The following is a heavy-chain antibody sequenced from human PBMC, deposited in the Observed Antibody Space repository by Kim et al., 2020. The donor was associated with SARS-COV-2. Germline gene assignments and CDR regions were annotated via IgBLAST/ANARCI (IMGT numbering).Heavy chain of an antibody. D-gene: IGHD6-13*01. V-gene: IGHV4-39*01. CDR3: AIYSSSRGWFDP. J-gene: IGHJ5*02. CDR2: IYYSGST. Sequence: SETLSLTCTVSGGSISSSSYYWGWIRQPPGKGLEWIGSIYYSGSTYNNPSLNSRVTISVDTSKNQFSLKLSSVTAADTAVYYCAIYSSSRGWFDPWGQGTLVTVSS. CDR1: GGSISSSSYY.